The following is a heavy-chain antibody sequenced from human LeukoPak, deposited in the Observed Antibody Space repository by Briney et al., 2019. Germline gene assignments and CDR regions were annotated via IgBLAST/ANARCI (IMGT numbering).Heavy chain of an antibody. J-gene: IGHJ6*02. V-gene: IGHV4-59*08. CDR2: IYYSGST. Sequence: PSETLSLTCTVSGGSISSYYRSWIRQPPGKGLEWIGYIYYSGSTNYNPSLKSRVTISVDTSKNQFSLKLSSVTAADTAVYYCARHQPYARPYYYGMDVWGQGTTVTVSS. CDR1: GGSISSYY. CDR3: ARHQPYARPYYYGMDV. D-gene: IGHD4-17*01.